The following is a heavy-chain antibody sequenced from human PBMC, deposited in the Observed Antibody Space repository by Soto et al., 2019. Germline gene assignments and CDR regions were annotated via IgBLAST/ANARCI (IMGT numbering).Heavy chain of an antibody. CDR2: MHYSGFT. J-gene: IGHJ6*03. V-gene: IGHV4-59*02. D-gene: IGHD4-17*01. CDR3: ARGGSPTTVTTKLNYYYHYMDV. CDR1: GDSVTSHY. Sequence: PSETLSLTCSFSGDSVTSHYLTWIRQSPEKGLEWIGYMHYSGFTHYNPSLKSRLTISVDRSKNQFSLKLSSVTAADTAVYYCARGGSPTTVTTKLNYYYHYMDVWGKGTTVTVSS.